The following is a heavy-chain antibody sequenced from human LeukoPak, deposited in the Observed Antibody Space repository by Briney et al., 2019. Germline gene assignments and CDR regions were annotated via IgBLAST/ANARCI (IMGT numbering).Heavy chain of an antibody. Sequence: WASVKVSCKASGYTFTSYEINWVRQATGRGLEWMGWMNPNSGNTGYAQKFQGRVTMTRDTSISTAYMELSSLRSEDTAVYYCARGGEMATIIHYYYYMDVWGKGTTVTVSS. D-gene: IGHD5-24*01. CDR2: MNPNSGNT. V-gene: IGHV1-8*01. CDR1: GYTFTSYE. J-gene: IGHJ6*03. CDR3: ARGGEMATIIHYYYYMDV.